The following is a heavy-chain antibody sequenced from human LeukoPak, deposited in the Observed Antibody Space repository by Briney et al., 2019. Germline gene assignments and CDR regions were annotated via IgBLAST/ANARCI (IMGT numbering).Heavy chain of an antibody. CDR2: INWNGDRT. CDR3: ARKGYYGSGTYLDY. V-gene: IGHV3-20*04. D-gene: IGHD3-10*01. Sequence: GGSLTLSCAASGFTFDDYGMSWVRQAPGKGLEWVSGINWNGDRTGYADSVRGRFPISRDNAKNSLYLQMNSLRAEDTALYYCARKGYYGSGTYLDYWGQRTVDPVSS. CDR1: GFTFDDYG. J-gene: IGHJ4*02.